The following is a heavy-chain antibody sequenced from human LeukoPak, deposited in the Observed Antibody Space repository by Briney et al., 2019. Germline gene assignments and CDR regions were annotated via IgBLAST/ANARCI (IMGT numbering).Heavy chain of an antibody. J-gene: IGHJ6*03. Sequence: GGSLRLSCAASGFAFSSYSMNWVRQAPGKGLEWVSYISSSSSTIYYADAVKGRFTISRDNAKNPLYLQMNSLRAEDTAVYYCARDPWGPAANYMDVWGKGTTVTVSS. D-gene: IGHD2-2*01. CDR2: ISSSSSTI. CDR3: ARDPWGPAANYMDV. V-gene: IGHV3-48*01. CDR1: GFAFSSYS.